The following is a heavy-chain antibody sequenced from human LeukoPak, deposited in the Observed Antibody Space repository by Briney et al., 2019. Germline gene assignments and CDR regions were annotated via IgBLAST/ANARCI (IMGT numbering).Heavy chain of an antibody. Sequence: QPGGSLRLSCAASGFTFSSYSMNWVRQAPGKGLEWVSYISSVSTTIYYVDSVKGRFTVSRDNSKNTVHLQMNSLRGDDTAVYFCARGGNIYLSGKVKLLEDWGQGSLVTVSS. CDR1: GFTFSSYS. J-gene: IGHJ4*02. CDR2: ISSVSTTI. V-gene: IGHV3-48*01. CDR3: ARGGNIYLSGKVKLLED. D-gene: IGHD3-16*01.